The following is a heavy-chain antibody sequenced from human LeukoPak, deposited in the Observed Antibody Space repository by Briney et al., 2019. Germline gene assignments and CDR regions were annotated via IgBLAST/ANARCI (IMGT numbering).Heavy chain of an antibody. CDR2: IYYSGST. D-gene: IGHD3-16*02. V-gene: IGHV4-59*11. J-gene: IGHJ6*03. CDR1: GGSMSSHY. CDR3: ARDLIDPPYYYYMDV. Sequence: SETLCLTCTVSGGSMSSHYWSWIRQPPGKGPEWIGYIYYSGSTNYNPSLKSRVTISVDTSKNQFSLKLSSVTAADTAVYYCARDLIDPPYYYYMDVWGKGTTVTVSS.